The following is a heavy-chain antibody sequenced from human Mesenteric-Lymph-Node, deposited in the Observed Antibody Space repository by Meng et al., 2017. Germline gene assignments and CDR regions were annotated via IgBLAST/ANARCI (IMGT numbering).Heavy chain of an antibody. V-gene: IGHV4-38-2*02. J-gene: IGHJ4*02. D-gene: IGHD3-22*01. CDR2: IYHSGST. CDR1: GYSISSGYY. CDR3: ARVRYYDSSGYYLVLPYYFDY. Sequence: SETLSLTCTVSGYSISSGYYWGWIRQPPGKGLEWIGSIYHSGSTYYNPSLKSRVTISVDTSKNQFSLKLSSVTAADTAVYYCARVRYYDSSGYYLVLPYYFDYWGQGTLVTVSS.